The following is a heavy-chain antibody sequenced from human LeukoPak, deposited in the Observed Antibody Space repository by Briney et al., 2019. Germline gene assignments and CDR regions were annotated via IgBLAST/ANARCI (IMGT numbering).Heavy chain of an antibody. CDR2: ISSRSNYI. J-gene: IGHJ4*02. CDR1: GFTFSNYN. D-gene: IGHD2-21*02. V-gene: IGHV3-21*01. Sequence: GGSLRLSCAAAGFTFSNYNMNWVRQAPGKGLEWVSSISSRSNYIYYADSVKGRFTISRDNAKNSLYLQMNSLKAEDTAVYYCARVRAYCGGDCSLAYDYWGQGTLVTVSS. CDR3: ARVRAYCGGDCSLAYDY.